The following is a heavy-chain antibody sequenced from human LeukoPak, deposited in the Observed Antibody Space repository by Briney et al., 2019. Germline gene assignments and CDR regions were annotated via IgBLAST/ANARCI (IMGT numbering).Heavy chain of an antibody. J-gene: IGHJ4*02. CDR1: GGSISSGDYY. Sequence: SETLSLTCTVSGGSISSGDYYWSWIRQPPGKGLESIGFIYYSGSTYYNPSLKSRVTISVDTSKNQFSLRLSSVTAADTAVYYCARERAAKTRFDYWGQGTLVAVSS. D-gene: IGHD1-1*01. CDR2: IYYSGST. CDR3: ARERAAKTRFDY. V-gene: IGHV4-30-4*01.